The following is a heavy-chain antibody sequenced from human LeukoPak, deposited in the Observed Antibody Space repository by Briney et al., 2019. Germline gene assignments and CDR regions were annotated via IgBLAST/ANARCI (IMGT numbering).Heavy chain of an antibody. Sequence: GESLRLSCAASGFTFSSYAMSWVRQAPGKGLEWVSAISGSGGSTYYADSVKGRFTISRDNSKNTLYLQMNSLRAEDTAVYYCAKNQGLWFGELSDYWGQGTLVTVSS. J-gene: IGHJ4*02. CDR2: ISGSGGST. D-gene: IGHD3-10*01. CDR3: AKNQGLWFGELSDY. CDR1: GFTFSSYA. V-gene: IGHV3-23*01.